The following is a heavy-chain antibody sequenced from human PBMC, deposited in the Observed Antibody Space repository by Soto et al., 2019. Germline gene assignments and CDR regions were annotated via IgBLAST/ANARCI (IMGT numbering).Heavy chain of an antibody. CDR3: ATSRISIAVAGETEYYFDY. V-gene: IGHV1-2*04. Sequence: ASGKASCKASGYIYTGYYMHWVRQDPGQGLEGMGWINPNSGDTNYTQKFQGWVTMTRDTSISTAYMELSRLRSDDTAVYYCATSRISIAVAGETEYYFDYWGQGTLVTVSS. D-gene: IGHD6-19*01. CDR2: INPNSGDT. CDR1: GYIYTGYY. J-gene: IGHJ4*02.